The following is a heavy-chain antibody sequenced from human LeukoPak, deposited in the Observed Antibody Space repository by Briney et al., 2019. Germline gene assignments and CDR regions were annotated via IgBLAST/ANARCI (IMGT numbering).Heavy chain of an antibody. Sequence: SETLSLTCAVYGGSFSGYYWSWIRQPPGKGLEWIGEINHSGSTNYNPSLKSRVTISVDTSKNQFSLKLSSVTAADTAVYYCARHSSLVYYYGSGSSRWFDPWGQGTLVTVSS. J-gene: IGHJ5*02. CDR1: GGSFSGYY. CDR3: ARHSSLVYYYGSGSSRWFDP. CDR2: INHSGST. V-gene: IGHV4-34*01. D-gene: IGHD3-10*01.